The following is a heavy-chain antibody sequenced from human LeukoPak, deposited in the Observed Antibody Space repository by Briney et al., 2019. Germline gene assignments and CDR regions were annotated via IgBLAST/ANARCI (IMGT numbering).Heavy chain of an antibody. CDR1: GFTFSGYG. CDR3: ARDDDYNSGFDY. D-gene: IGHD6-25*01. V-gene: IGHV3-48*01. J-gene: IGHJ4*02. Sequence: GGSLRLSCAASGFTFSGYGMNWVRQAPGKGLEWVSYITSSRSSIFYADSVKGRFTISRDNAKNSLYLRMNSLRVEDTAVYFCARDDDYNSGFDYWGQGTLVTVSS. CDR2: ITSSRSSI.